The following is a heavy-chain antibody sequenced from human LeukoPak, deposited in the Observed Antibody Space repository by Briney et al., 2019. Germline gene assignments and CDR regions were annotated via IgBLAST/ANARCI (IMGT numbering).Heavy chain of an antibody. D-gene: IGHD3-9*01. J-gene: IGHJ4*02. Sequence: GGSLRLSCAASGFTFSSYSMNWVRQAPGKGLEWVSSISSSSSYIYYADSVKGRFTTSRDNAKNSLYLQMNSLRAEDTAVYYCARDSHKSDYDILTGYYSPAEIDYWGQGTLVTVSS. CDR3: ARDSHKSDYDILTGYYSPAEIDY. CDR2: ISSSSSYI. CDR1: GFTFSSYS. V-gene: IGHV3-21*01.